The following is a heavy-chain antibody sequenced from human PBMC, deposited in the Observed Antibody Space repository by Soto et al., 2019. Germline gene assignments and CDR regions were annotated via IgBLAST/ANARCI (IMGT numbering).Heavy chain of an antibody. Sequence: EVKLLESGGGLVQPGGSLRLSCGVSGFTVTSNGVSWVRQAPGKGLEWVSAISPNGQGIWYADSVKGRFTISRDISRNTVFLQMDSLRAEDTAVYYCAKDRQYPWDYFHYWGQGTLVTVSS. CDR2: ISPNGQGI. CDR1: GFTVTSNG. D-gene: IGHD4-4*01. V-gene: IGHV3-23*01. CDR3: AKDRQYPWDYFHY. J-gene: IGHJ4*02.